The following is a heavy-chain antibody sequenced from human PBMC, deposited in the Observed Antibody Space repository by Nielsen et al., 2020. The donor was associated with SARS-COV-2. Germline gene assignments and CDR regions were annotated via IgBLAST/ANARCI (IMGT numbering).Heavy chain of an antibody. V-gene: IGHV4-61*08. CDR3: ARDRPGYYDGSGHHYYGMDV. J-gene: IGHJ6*02. CDR1: GGSISSGGYY. D-gene: IGHD3-22*01. Sequence: SETLSLTCTVSGGSISSGGYYWSWIRQHPGKGLEWIGYIYYSGSTSYNPSLKSRVTMSVDTSKNEFSLRLTSVTAADTAVYYCARDRPGYYDGSGHHYYGMDVWGQGTTVTVSS. CDR2: IYYSGST.